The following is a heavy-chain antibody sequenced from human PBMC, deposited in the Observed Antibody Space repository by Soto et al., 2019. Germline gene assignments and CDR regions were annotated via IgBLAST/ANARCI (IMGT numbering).Heavy chain of an antibody. CDR3: ARLYGKKNWFDP. D-gene: IGHD1-26*01. Sequence: SETLSLTCTVSGGSVSSGSYYWSWIRQPPGKGLEWIGYIYYSGSTYYNPSLKSRVTISVDTSKNQFSLKLSSVTVADTAVYYCARLYGKKNWFDPWGQGTLVTVSS. V-gene: IGHV4-61*01. J-gene: IGHJ5*02. CDR1: GGSVSSGSYY. CDR2: IYYSGST.